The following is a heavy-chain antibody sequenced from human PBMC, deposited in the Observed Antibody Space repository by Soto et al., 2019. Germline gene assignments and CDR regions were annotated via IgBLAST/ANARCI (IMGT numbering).Heavy chain of an antibody. V-gene: IGHV1-3*01. D-gene: IGHD2-8*02. Sequence: QVQLVQSGAEVKKPGASVKVSCKASGYTFTSYAMHWVRQAPGQRLEWMGWINAGNGNTKYSQKYQGRVTITRDTXASTAYMELSSLRSEDTAVYYCARGPGGPVGPGDYWGQGTLVTVSS. CDR1: GYTFTSYA. CDR3: ARGPGGPVGPGDY. J-gene: IGHJ4*02. CDR2: INAGNGNT.